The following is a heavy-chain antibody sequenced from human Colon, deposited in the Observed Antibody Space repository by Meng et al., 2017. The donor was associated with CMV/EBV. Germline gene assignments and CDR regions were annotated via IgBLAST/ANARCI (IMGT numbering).Heavy chain of an antibody. D-gene: IGHD3-3*01. CDR2: ISYDGGNS. J-gene: IGHJ4*02. Sequence: GESLKISCSGSGFTFNTYPINWVRQAPGKGLEWVAIISYDGGNSYYADSVKGRFTLSRDNSKNTVYLQMNSLRPEDTGVYYCARYRKFDISSGFSYWGQGTLVTVSS. V-gene: IGHV3-30-3*01. CDR1: GFTFNTYP. CDR3: ARYRKFDISSGFSY.